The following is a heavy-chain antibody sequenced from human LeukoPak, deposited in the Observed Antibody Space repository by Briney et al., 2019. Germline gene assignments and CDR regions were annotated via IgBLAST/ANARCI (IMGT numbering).Heavy chain of an antibody. CDR1: GFTFSSYA. J-gene: IGHJ4*02. D-gene: IGHD3-3*01. Sequence: GRSLRLSCAASGFTFSSYAMHWVRQAPGKGLEWVAVISYDGSNKYYADSVKGRFTISRDNSKNTLYLQMNSLRAEDTAVYYCARAAGDFWSGYHREGYFDYWGQGTLVTVSS. V-gene: IGHV3-30-3*01. CDR3: ARAAGDFWSGYHREGYFDY. CDR2: ISYDGSNK.